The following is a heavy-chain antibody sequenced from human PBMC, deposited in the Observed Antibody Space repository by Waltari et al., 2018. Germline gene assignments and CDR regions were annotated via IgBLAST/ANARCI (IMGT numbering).Heavy chain of an antibody. Sequence: QAQLVQSGAEVKTPGASVKVSCTAPGYTFTGYHIHWLRHAPRQGLEWMGWINPNSGGTNYAQKYQGRVTMTRDTSISTAYMELSRLRSDDTAVYYFARTIAGAGRKNSGISFGYWGQGTLVTVSS. J-gene: IGHJ4*02. D-gene: IGHD6-19*01. CDR2: INPNSGGT. V-gene: IGHV1-2*02. CDR3: ARTIAGAGRKNSGISFGY. CDR1: GYTFTGYH.